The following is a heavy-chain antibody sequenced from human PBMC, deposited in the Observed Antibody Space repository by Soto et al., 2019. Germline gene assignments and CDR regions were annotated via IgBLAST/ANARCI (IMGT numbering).Heavy chain of an antibody. Sequence: GSLRLSCAASGFTFSNYAMNWVRQAPGKGLEWVSAFSGSGGSTYYADSVKGRFTISRDNSKKALYLQMNSLRGEDTAVYYCAKGTSRIHYGMDVWGQGTTVTVPS. J-gene: IGHJ6*02. V-gene: IGHV3-23*01. CDR2: FSGSGGST. CDR1: GFTFSNYA. CDR3: AKGTSRIHYGMDV.